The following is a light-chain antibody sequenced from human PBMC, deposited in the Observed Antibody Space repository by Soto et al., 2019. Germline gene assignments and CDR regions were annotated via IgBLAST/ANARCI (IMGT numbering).Light chain of an antibody. CDR1: QNIATW. CDR2: KAS. J-gene: IGKJ1*01. Sequence: DIQMTQTPSTLSASVGDRVTITCRASQNIATWLAWYQQKPGKAPKLLIYKASNLQSGVPSRFGGSGSGTEFTLPISSLQPDDFPNYNCKQYSSFTPSGQGTKVDIK. V-gene: IGKV1-5*03. CDR3: KQYSSFTP.